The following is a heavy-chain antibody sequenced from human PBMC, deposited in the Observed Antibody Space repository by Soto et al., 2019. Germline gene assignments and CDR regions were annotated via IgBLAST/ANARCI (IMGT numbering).Heavy chain of an antibody. CDR2: ISAYTGNT. D-gene: IGHD3-9*01. CDR3: ARILYDILPGYYFDY. V-gene: IGHV1-18*01. Sequence: QVPLVQSGAEVKKPGASVKVSCKASGYTFTSYGISWVRQAPGQGLEWMGWISAYTGNTNYAQKHQGRVTMTTDTSTSTAYMELRRLRSDDTAVYYCARILYDILPGYYFDYWGQGTLVTVSS. CDR1: GYTFTSYG. J-gene: IGHJ4*02.